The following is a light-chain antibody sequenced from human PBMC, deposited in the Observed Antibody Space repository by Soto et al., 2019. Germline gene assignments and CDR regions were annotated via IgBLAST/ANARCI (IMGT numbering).Light chain of an antibody. CDR3: QTWGTGTVV. CDR1: SGHSSNA. Sequence: QPVLTQSPSASASLGASVKFTCTLSSGHSSNAVAWHQQQPEKGPRYLMKLNSDVSHSKGDGIPDRFSGSSSGAERYLTISSLQSEDEADYYCQTWGTGTVVFGGGTKLTVL. J-gene: IGLJ2*01. CDR2: LNSDVSH. V-gene: IGLV4-69*01.